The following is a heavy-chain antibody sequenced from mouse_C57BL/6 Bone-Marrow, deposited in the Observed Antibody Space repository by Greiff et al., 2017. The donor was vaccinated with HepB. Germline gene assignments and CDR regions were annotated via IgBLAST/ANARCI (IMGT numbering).Heavy chain of an antibody. CDR2: IYPGDGDT. D-gene: IGHD2-3*01. V-gene: IGHV1-80*01. J-gene: IGHJ1*03. CDR1: GYAFSSYW. Sequence: VKLVESGAELVKPGASVKISCKASGYAFSSYWMNWVKQRPGKGLEWIGQIYPGDGDTNYNGKFKGKATLTADKSSSTAYMQLSSLTSEDSAVYFCANDGPWYFDVWGTGTTVTVSS. CDR3: ANDGPWYFDV.